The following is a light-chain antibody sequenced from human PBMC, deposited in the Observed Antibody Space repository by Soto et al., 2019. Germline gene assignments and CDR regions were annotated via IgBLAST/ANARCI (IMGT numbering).Light chain of an antibody. V-gene: IGLV3-1*01. Sequence: SSELTQPPSVSVSPGHTASITCSGDKLGDKYASWYQQKPGQSPVVVIYQDKKRPSGIPERFSGSNSGNTATLTITGTQAMDEADYYCQAWDTSTAGVFGGGTQLTVL. J-gene: IGLJ2*01. CDR2: QDK. CDR1: KLGDKY. CDR3: QAWDTSTAGV.